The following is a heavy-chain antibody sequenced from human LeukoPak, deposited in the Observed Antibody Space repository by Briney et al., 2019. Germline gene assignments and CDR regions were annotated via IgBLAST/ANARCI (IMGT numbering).Heavy chain of an antibody. CDR1: GGSISSYY. Sequence: SETLSLTCTVSGGSISSYYWSWIRQPPGKGLEWIGYIYDSGSTNYNPSLKSRVTISVDTSKNQFSLKLSSVTAEDTAVYYCAGTGYDSTFDYWGQGTLVTVSS. D-gene: IGHD3-22*01. V-gene: IGHV4-59*01. CDR2: IYDSGST. J-gene: IGHJ4*02. CDR3: AGTGYDSTFDY.